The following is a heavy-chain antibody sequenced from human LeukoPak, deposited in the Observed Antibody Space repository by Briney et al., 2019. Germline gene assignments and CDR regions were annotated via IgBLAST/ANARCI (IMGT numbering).Heavy chain of an antibody. CDR1: GGSISSYY. CDR3: ARHREFYDY. Sequence: SETLSLTCTVSGGSISSYYWSWIRQPPGKGLEWIGYIYTSGSTNYNPSLKSRVTISVDTSKNQFSLKLSSVTAADTAVYYCARHREFYDYWGQGILVTVSS. J-gene: IGHJ4*02. V-gene: IGHV4-4*09. D-gene: IGHD3-10*01. CDR2: IYTSGST.